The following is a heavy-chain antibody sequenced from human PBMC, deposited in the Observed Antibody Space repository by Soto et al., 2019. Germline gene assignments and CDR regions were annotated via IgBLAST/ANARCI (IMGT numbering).Heavy chain of an antibody. CDR2: IIPIFGTA. V-gene: IGHV1-69*13. D-gene: IGHD3-22*01. CDR3: ARGSDYDSSGYYYSWFDP. CDR1: GCTFSSYA. J-gene: IGHJ5*02. Sequence: ASVKVSCKASGCTFSSYAISWVRQAPGQGLEWMGGIIPIFGTANYAQKFQGRVTITADESTSTAYMELSSLRSEDTAVYYCARGSDYDSSGYYYSWFDPWGQGTLVTVSS.